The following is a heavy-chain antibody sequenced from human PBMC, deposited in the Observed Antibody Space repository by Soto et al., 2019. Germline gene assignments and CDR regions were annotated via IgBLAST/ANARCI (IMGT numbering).Heavy chain of an antibody. CDR1: GVSISSNSYY. CDR2: IYYSGNT. Sequence: SETLSLTCTVSGVSISSNSYYWGWIRQPPGKGLEWIGCIYYSGNTYYNPSLKSRVTISGDTSKNQFSLKLSSVTAADTAVYYCARALYSSFPRYYYYGMDVWGQGTTVTVSS. V-gene: IGHV4-39*01. CDR3: ARALYSSFPRYYYYGMDV. D-gene: IGHD4-4*01. J-gene: IGHJ6*02.